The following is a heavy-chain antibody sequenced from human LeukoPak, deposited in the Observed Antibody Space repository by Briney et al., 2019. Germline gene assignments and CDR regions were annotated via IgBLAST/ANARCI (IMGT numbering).Heavy chain of an antibody. J-gene: IGHJ6*02. V-gene: IGHV4-59*08. Sequence: PSETLSLTCTVSGGSISSYYWSWIRQPPGKGLEWIGYIYYSGSTNYNPSLKSRVTISVDASKNQFSLKLSSVTAADTAVYYCASGNYYYGMDVWGQGTTVTVSS. CDR2: IYYSGST. CDR1: GGSISSYY. CDR3: ASGNYYYGMDV.